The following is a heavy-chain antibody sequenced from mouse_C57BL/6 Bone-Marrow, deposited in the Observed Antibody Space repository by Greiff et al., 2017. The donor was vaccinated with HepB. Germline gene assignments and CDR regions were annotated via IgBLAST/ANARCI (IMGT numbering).Heavy chain of an antibody. CDR3: ARLEDYYGSSHWYFDV. Sequence: VQLQHSGAELVRPGTSVKVSCKASGYAFTNYLIEWVKQRPGQGLEWIGVINPGSGGTNYNEKFKGKATLTADKSSSTAYMQLSSLTSEDSAVYFCARLEDYYGSSHWYFDVWGTGTTVTVSS. CDR2: INPGSGGT. D-gene: IGHD1-1*01. V-gene: IGHV1-54*01. J-gene: IGHJ1*03. CDR1: GYAFTNYL.